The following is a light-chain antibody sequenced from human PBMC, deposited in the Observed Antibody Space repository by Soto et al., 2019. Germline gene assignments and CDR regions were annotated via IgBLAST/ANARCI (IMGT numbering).Light chain of an antibody. CDR2: GAS. CDR1: QTLRDTY. CDR3: QQYGSSPYT. V-gene: IGKV3-20*01. Sequence: PGERATISCRTSQTLRDTYLTWFQQKPGQAPRLLIYGASSRATGIPDRFSGTGSGTDFTLTISKVEPEDFAVYYCQQYGSSPYTFGQGTKLEIK. J-gene: IGKJ2*01.